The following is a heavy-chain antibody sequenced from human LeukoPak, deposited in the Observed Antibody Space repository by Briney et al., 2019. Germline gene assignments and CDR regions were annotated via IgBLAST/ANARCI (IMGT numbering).Heavy chain of an antibody. V-gene: IGHV1-58*01. CDR2: IVVGSGNT. CDR1: GFTFTSSA. Sequence: SVKVSCKASGFTFTSSAVQWVRLARGQRLEWIGWIVVGSGNTNYAQKFQERVTITRVMSTTTAYMELSSLRSEDTAVYYCAASVLTDAFDIWGQGTMVTVSS. D-gene: IGHD3-10*01. CDR3: AASVLTDAFDI. J-gene: IGHJ3*02.